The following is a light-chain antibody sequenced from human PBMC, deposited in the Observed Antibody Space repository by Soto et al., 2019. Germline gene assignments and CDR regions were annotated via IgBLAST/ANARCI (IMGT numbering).Light chain of an antibody. J-gene: IGKJ3*01. CDR1: QSVVNSY. CDR2: DAS. V-gene: IGKV3-20*01. CDR3: QQYGDSPFT. Sequence: DIVLTQSPGTLSLSPGERAILSCRASQSVVNSYLAWFQHKPGQAPMLLIHDASRRATGIQDRLSGSGSGTNFTLTISRLEPEDFAVYYCQQYGDSPFTFGPGTRVDIK.